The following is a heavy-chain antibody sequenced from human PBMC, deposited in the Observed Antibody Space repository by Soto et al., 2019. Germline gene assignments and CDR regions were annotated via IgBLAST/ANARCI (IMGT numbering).Heavy chain of an antibody. Sequence: QVQLVESGGGVVQPGRSLRLSCAASGFIFRTYGIHWVRQAPGKGLEWVALISYDGSNKYYADSVKGRFTISRDNSKKPLYQQMNILGAEETAVYYWAKDSLSDYVLAWYFDLWGRGTLVTVSS. D-gene: IGHD3-16*01. CDR2: ISYDGSNK. V-gene: IGHV3-30*18. CDR1: GFIFRTYG. CDR3: AKDSLSDYVLAWYFDL. J-gene: IGHJ2*01.